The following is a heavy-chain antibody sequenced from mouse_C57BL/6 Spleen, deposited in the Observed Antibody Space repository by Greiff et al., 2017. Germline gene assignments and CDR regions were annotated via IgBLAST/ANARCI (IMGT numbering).Heavy chain of an antibody. V-gene: IGHV1-69*01. J-gene: IGHJ4*01. CDR2: IDPSDSYT. CDR3: ARSSTTVVGLNAMDY. CDR1: GYTFPSYW. D-gene: IGHD1-1*01. Sequence: QLQQPGAELVMPGASVKLSCKASGYTFPSYWMHWVKQRPGQGLEWIGEIDPSDSYTNYNQKFKGKSTLTVDKASSTAYMQLSSLTSEDSAVYYCARSSTTVVGLNAMDYWGQGTSVTVAS.